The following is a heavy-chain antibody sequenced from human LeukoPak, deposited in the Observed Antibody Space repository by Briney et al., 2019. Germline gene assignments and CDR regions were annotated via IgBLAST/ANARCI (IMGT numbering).Heavy chain of an antibody. Sequence: GASVRVSCKASGYTFTSYYMHWVRQAPGQGLEWMGIINPSGGSTSYAQKFQGRVTMTRDTSTSTVYMELSSLRSEDTAVYYCAGGIAAAGTLFNFDYWGQGTLVTVSS. CDR3: AGGIAAAGTLFNFDY. V-gene: IGHV1-46*01. J-gene: IGHJ4*02. CDR2: INPSGGST. CDR1: GYTFTSYY. D-gene: IGHD6-13*01.